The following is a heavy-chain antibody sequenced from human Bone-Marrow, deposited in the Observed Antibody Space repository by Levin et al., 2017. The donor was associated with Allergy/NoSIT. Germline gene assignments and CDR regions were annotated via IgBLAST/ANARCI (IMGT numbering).Heavy chain of an antibody. CDR3: TKDHFYDEY. Sequence: SLLLSFSSSLFTFSGFWMGWVRQAPGKGLEWVANIKPDGSEKSYVDSVKGRFTISRDNAKNSLFLQMNSLRVEDTAVYYCTKDHFYDEYWGQGTLVTVSS. D-gene: IGHD2/OR15-2a*01. V-gene: IGHV3-7*01. CDR2: IKPDGSEK. J-gene: IGHJ4*02. CDR1: LFTFSGFW.